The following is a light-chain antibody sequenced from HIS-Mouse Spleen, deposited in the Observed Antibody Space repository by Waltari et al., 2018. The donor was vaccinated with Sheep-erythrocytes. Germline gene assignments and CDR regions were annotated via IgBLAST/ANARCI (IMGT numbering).Light chain of an antibody. J-gene: IGLJ2*01. V-gene: IGLV3-1*01. CDR3: QAWDSSTAWNVV. Sequence: SYELTQPPSVSVSPGQTASITCSGDKLGDKYACWYQQKPGQSPVLVIYQDSKRPSGCPERFYGSNSGNTATLTISGTQAMDEADYYCQAWDSSTAWNVVFGGGTKLTVL. CDR1: KLGDKY. CDR2: QDS.